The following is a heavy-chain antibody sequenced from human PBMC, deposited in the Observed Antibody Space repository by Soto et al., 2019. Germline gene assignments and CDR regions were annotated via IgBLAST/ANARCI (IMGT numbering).Heavy chain of an antibody. D-gene: IGHD1-26*01. V-gene: IGHV3-23*01. CDR2: ISGSGDST. CDR1: GFTFSSYA. Sequence: EVQLLESGGGLVQPGGSLRLSCAASGFTFSSYAMRWVRQAPGKGLEWVSAISGSGDSTYYAASVKGRFTISRDNSKNTVYLQSNSLRAEDTAVYYCARRGSGSYYDYWGQGTRVTVSS. CDR3: ARRGSGSYYDY. J-gene: IGHJ4*02.